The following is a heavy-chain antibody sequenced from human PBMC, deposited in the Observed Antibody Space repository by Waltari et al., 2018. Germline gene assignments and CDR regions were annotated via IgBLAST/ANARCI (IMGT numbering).Heavy chain of an antibody. Sequence: EVQLLESGGGLVQPGGSLRLSCSASGFTFSSYAMSWVRQAPGKGLEWVSVIYSGGSTYYADSVKGRFTISRDNSKNTLYLQMNSLRAEDTAVYYCAKDLSDYGDYYAFDIWGQGTMVTVSS. CDR1: GFTFSSYA. J-gene: IGHJ3*02. CDR2: IYSGGST. D-gene: IGHD4-17*01. CDR3: AKDLSDYGDYYAFDI. V-gene: IGHV3-23*03.